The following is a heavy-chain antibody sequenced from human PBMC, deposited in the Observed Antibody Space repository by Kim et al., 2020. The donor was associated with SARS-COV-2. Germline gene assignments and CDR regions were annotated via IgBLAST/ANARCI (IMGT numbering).Heavy chain of an antibody. J-gene: IGHJ4*02. V-gene: IGHV3-7*03. CDR2: GSEK. D-gene: IGHD2-2*02. CDR3: ARDLYSDY. Sequence: GSEKYYVDSVKGRFTISRDNAKNSLYLQMNSLRAEDTAVYYCARDLYSDYWGQGTLVTVSS.